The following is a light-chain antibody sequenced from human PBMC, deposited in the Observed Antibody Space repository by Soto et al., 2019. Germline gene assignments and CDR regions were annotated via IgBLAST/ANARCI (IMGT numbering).Light chain of an antibody. Sequence: EIVLTQSPGTLSLSAGERATLSCRASQSVSSNYFAWYQQKPGQPPRLLISGASSRATGIPDRFIGCGSGTDFTLTISSLEPEDFAVYYCQHYGRTPPSWTFGQGTKVEIK. CDR3: QHYGRTPPSWT. J-gene: IGKJ1*01. V-gene: IGKV3-20*01. CDR1: QSVSSNY. CDR2: GAS.